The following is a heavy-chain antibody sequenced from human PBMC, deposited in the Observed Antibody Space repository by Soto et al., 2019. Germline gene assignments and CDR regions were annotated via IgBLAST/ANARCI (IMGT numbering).Heavy chain of an antibody. CDR2: IYTSGST. Sequence: TSETLSLTCTVSGGSISSYYWSWIRQPAGKGLEWIGRIYTSGSTNYNPSLKSRVTMSVDTSKNQFSLKLSSVTAADTAVYYCARDRTGGAAARNWFDPWGQGTLVTVSS. CDR3: ARDRTGGAAARNWFDP. J-gene: IGHJ5*02. D-gene: IGHD6-13*01. CDR1: GGSISSYY. V-gene: IGHV4-4*07.